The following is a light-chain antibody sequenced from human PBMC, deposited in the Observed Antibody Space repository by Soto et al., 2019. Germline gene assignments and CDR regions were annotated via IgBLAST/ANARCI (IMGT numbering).Light chain of an antibody. V-gene: IGKV3-11*01. CDR2: DAS. J-gene: IGKJ4*01. CDR1: QSIGIN. Sequence: EIVLTQSPGTLSLSPGERATLSCRASQSIGINLAWYRQTPGQAPRLLIYDASNRATGIPARFSGSGSGTDFTLTISSLEPEDFAVYYCQQRSNWPLTFGGGTKVDI. CDR3: QQRSNWPLT.